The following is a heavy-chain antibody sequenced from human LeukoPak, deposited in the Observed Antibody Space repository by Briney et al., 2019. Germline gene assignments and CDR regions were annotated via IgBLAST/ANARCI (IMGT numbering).Heavy chain of an antibody. Sequence: PSETLSLTCTVSGGSISSYYWSSIRQPPGKGLEWIGYIYYSGSTNYNPSLKSRVTISVDTSKNQFSLKLSSVTAADTAVYYCARQFGYYDSSGYHDYWGQGTLVTVSS. CDR1: GGSISSYY. V-gene: IGHV4-59*08. CDR2: IYYSGST. J-gene: IGHJ4*02. CDR3: ARQFGYYDSSGYHDY. D-gene: IGHD3-22*01.